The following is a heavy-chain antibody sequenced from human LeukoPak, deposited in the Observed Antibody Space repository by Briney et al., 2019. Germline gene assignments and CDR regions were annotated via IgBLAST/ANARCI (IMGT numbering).Heavy chain of an antibody. Sequence: SVKVSCKASGGTFRSYAISWVRQAPGQGLEWMGGIIPIFGTANYAQKFQGRVTITADESTSTAYMELSSLRSEDTAVYYCAREDIVLMAHAFDIWGQGTMVTVSS. J-gene: IGHJ3*02. CDR3: AREDIVLMAHAFDI. V-gene: IGHV1-69*13. CDR1: GGTFRSYA. D-gene: IGHD2-8*01. CDR2: IIPIFGTA.